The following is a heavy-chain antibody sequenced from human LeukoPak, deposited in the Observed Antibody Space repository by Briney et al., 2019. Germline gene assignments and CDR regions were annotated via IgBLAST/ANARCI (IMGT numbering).Heavy chain of an antibody. V-gene: IGHV3-7*04. CDR2: IKQDGSEK. Sequence: GGSLRLSCAASGFTFSSYWMSWIRQAPGKGLEWVANIKQDGSEKYYVDSVKGRFTISRDNAKNSLYLQMNSLRAEDTAVYYCARDLSGSYLPLEDYWGQGTLVTVSS. J-gene: IGHJ4*02. D-gene: IGHD1-26*01. CDR1: GFTFSSYW. CDR3: ARDLSGSYLPLEDY.